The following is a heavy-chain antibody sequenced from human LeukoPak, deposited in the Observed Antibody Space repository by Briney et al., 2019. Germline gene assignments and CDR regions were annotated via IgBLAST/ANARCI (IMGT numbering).Heavy chain of an antibody. V-gene: IGHV4-34*01. Sequence: PSETLSLICAVYGGXFSGYYWSWIRQPPGKGLEWIGEINHSGSTNYNPSLKSRVTISVDTSKNQFSLKLSSVTAADTAVYYCARGRGITMVRGVIRGKFDYRGQGTLVTVSS. J-gene: IGHJ4*02. D-gene: IGHD3-10*01. CDR3: ARGRGITMVRGVIRGKFDY. CDR1: GGXFSGYY. CDR2: INHSGST.